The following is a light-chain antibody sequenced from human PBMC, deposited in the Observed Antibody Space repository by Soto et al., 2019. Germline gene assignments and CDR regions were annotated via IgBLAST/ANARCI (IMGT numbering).Light chain of an antibody. J-gene: IGLJ1*01. CDR3: SSYAGINNLGV. V-gene: IGLV2-8*01. Sequence: QSALTQPPSASGSPGQSVTISSTGTSSDVGGYKYVSWYQQHPGKAPKLMIFEVNKRPSGVPDRFSGSKSGNTASPTVSGLQAEDEADYYCSSYAGINNLGVFGTGTKLTVL. CDR1: SSDVGGYKY. CDR2: EVN.